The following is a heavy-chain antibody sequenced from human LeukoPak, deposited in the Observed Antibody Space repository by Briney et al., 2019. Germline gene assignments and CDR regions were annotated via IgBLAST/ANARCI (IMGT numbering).Heavy chain of an antibody. CDR1: GFTFSNDA. CDR3: VKGRSRTSSYDY. J-gene: IGHJ4*02. D-gene: IGHD2-15*01. CDR2: ITNSGDSA. Sequence: GGSLRLSCGASGFTFSNDAMSWVRQAPGKGLGWVSFITNSGDSAYYADSVKGRFTVSRDNSKNTLYLQMNRLRAEDTAVYYCVKGRSRTSSYDYWGQGTLVTVSS. V-gene: IGHV3-23*01.